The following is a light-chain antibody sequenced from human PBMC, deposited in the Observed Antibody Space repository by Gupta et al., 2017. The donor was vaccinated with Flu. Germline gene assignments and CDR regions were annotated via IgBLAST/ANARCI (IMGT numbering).Light chain of an antibody. CDR1: QSVSSY. Sequence: EIVLTQSPATLSLSPGERATLSCRASQSVSSYLDWYKQKPGQAPRLLIYDASNRATGIPARFSGSGCGTDXPLTISXREQEDFAVYYCQQRSNWPSLTFGXGTKVEIK. V-gene: IGKV3-11*01. CDR3: QQRSNWPSLT. CDR2: DAS. J-gene: IGKJ4*01.